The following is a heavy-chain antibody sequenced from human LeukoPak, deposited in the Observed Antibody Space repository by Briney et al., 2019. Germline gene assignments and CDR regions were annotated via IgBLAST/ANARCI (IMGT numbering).Heavy chain of an antibody. Sequence: GASVKVSCKASGYIITSYYMHWVRQAPGQGLEWMGIINPSGGSTRYEQKFQGRVTMTRDTSTSTVYMELSSLRSEDTAVYYCARDGVAGGWYHYFDYWGQGTLVTVSS. V-gene: IGHV1-46*01. CDR1: GYIITSYY. J-gene: IGHJ4*02. CDR2: INPSGGST. D-gene: IGHD6-19*01. CDR3: ARDGVAGGWYHYFDY.